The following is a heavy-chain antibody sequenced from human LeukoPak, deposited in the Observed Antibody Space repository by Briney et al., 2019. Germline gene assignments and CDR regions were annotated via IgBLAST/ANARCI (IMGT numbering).Heavy chain of an antibody. J-gene: IGHJ4*02. D-gene: IGHD2-15*01. CDR1: GGSISSYY. Sequence: SETLSLTCTVSGGSISSYYWSWIRQPPGKGLEWIGYIYYSGSTNYNPSLKSRVTISVDKSKNQFSLKLSSVTAADTAVYYCARDCAGSGGSCYLDNWGQGTLVTVSS. CDR3: ARDCAGSGGSCYLDN. V-gene: IGHV4-59*12. CDR2: IYYSGST.